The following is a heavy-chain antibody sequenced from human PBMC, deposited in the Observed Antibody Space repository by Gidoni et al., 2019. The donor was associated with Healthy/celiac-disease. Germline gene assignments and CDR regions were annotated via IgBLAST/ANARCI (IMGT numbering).Heavy chain of an antibody. J-gene: IGHJ6*03. CDR1: GGSISTSSYY. V-gene: IGHV4-39*01. Sequence: QLQLQESGPGLVKPSETLSHTCTGSGGSISTSSYYWAWIGQPPWRVLERIGSIYYSGSTYYNPSIKSRVTISVDTSKNQFSRKLSSVTAADTAVYYCARLLVDTAMVDPSGDTYYYYYMDVWGKGTTVTVSS. CDR2: IYYSGST. D-gene: IGHD5-18*01. CDR3: ARLLVDTAMVDPSGDTYYYYYMDV.